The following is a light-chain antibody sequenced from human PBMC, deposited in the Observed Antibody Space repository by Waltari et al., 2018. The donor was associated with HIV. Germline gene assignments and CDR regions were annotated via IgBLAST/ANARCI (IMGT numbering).Light chain of an antibody. CDR2: DDS. CDR1: NIEGKG. Sequence: SYVLTQPPSASVAPGQTASIPCGGDNIEGKGVTWYQQKPGQAPVMVVYDDSDRPSGIPERFSCSNSGNTAHLTITRVEAGDEADYYCQVWDNSGGRHGIFGGGTKLTV. J-gene: IGLJ2*01. V-gene: IGLV3-21*02. CDR3: QVWDNSGGRHGI.